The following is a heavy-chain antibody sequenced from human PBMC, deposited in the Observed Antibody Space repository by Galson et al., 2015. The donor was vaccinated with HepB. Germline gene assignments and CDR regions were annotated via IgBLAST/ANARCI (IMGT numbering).Heavy chain of an antibody. Sequence: SLRLSCAASGFTFSDYGMHWVRQAPGKGLEWVGLIWKDGTNNSYSDSVKGRFTISKDNSKNTVFLHMTTLRGEDTAVYFCAREDRNVMIAALDSWGQGTMVTVSS. CDR1: GFTFSDYG. D-gene: IGHD2-21*01. CDR3: AREDRNVMIAALDS. V-gene: IGHV3-33*08. CDR2: IWKDGTNN. J-gene: IGHJ1*01.